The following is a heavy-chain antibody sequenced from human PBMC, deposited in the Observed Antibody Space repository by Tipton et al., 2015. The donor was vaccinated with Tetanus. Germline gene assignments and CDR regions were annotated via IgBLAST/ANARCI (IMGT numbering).Heavy chain of an antibody. Sequence: SLRLSCAASGFTFSSHPMHWVRQDPGKGLEWVAFTSYDGRHPYYADSVKARLTISRVNSNNTLFLQINSLRLEDTAVYYCARAYDRWYIYHWGRGNLVTVSS. V-gene: IGHV3-30*04. D-gene: IGHD2-21*01. CDR2: TSYDGRHP. CDR3: ARAYDRWYIYH. J-gene: IGHJ2*01. CDR1: GFTFSSHP.